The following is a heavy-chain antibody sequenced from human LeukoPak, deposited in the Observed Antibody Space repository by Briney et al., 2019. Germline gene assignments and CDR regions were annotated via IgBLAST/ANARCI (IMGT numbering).Heavy chain of an antibody. J-gene: IGHJ4*02. V-gene: IGHV3-23*01. D-gene: IGHD3-9*01. Sequence: AGGSLRLSCAASGFIFSSYAMTWVRQAPGRGLEWVSVISGSGTSTYHADSVKGRFTVSRDNSKNTLYLQMNSLRAEDTAVYYCAQTTQYDILTGYSHFDCWGQGTLVTVSS. CDR3: AQTTQYDILTGYSHFDC. CDR1: GFIFSSYA. CDR2: ISGSGTST.